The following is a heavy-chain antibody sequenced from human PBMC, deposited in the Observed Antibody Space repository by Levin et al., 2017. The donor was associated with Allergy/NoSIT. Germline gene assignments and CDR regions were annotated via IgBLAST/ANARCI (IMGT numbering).Heavy chain of an antibody. Sequence: LGESLKISCKGSGYSFTSYWIGWVRQMPGKGLEWMGIIYPGDSDTRYSPSFQGQVTISADKSISTAYLQWSSLKASDTAMYYCATPPSRMYSYDAFDIWGQGTMVTVSS. CDR3: ATPPSRMYSYDAFDI. V-gene: IGHV5-51*01. J-gene: IGHJ3*02. CDR2: IYPGDSDT. D-gene: IGHD5-18*01. CDR1: GYSFTSYW.